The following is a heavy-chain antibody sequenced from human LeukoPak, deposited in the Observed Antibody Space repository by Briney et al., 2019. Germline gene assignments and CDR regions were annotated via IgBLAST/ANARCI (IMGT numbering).Heavy chain of an antibody. CDR2: ISYDGSNK. Sequence: GSLRLSCAASGFTFSSYGMHWVRQAPGKGLEWVAVISYDGSNKYYADSVKGRFTISRDNSKNTLYLQMNSLRAEDTAVYYCARSPPPARGTYFWFDPWGQGTLVTVSS. V-gene: IGHV3-30*03. D-gene: IGHD2-21*01. J-gene: IGHJ5*02. CDR1: GFTFSSYG. CDR3: ARSPPPARGTYFWFDP.